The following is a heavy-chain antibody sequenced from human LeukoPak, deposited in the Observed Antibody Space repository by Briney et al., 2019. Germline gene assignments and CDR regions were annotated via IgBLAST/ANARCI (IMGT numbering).Heavy chain of an antibody. J-gene: IGHJ5*02. CDR1: GGSISSSFYY. CDR3: ARDSSSSISWFDP. Sequence: SETLSLTCTVSGGSISSSFYYWGWIRQPPGKGLEWIGSIYHSGSTYYNPSLKSRVTISVDTSRNQFSLKLSSVTAADTAVYYCARDSSSSISWFDPWGQGTLVTVSS. CDR2: IYHSGST. V-gene: IGHV4-39*07. D-gene: IGHD6-6*01.